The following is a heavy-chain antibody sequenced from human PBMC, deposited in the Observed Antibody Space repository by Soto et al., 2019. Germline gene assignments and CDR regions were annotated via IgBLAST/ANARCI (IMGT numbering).Heavy chain of an antibody. Sequence: PGGSLRLSCAASGFTFSSYGMHWVRQAPGKGLEWVAVIWYDGSNKYYADSVKGRFTISRDNSKNTLYLQMNSLRAEDTAVYYCARDRENWNDAPFDYWGQGTLVTVSS. D-gene: IGHD1-1*01. V-gene: IGHV3-33*01. J-gene: IGHJ4*02. CDR3: ARDRENWNDAPFDY. CDR2: IWYDGSNK. CDR1: GFTFSSYG.